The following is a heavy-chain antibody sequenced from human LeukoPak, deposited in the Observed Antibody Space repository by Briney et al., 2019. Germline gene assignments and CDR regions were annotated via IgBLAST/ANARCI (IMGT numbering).Heavy chain of an antibody. D-gene: IGHD3-22*01. CDR1: GLTFSIYW. Sequence: GGSLRLSCAASGLTFSIYWMTWVRQAPGKGLEWVANIRQDGSEKYYVDSVRGRFTISRDNAKNSLYLQMNSLRAEDTAVYYCATGRSHDDDGGSYPRFDYWGQGTLVTVSS. V-gene: IGHV3-7*01. CDR2: IRQDGSEK. CDR3: ATGRSHDDDGGSYPRFDY. J-gene: IGHJ4*02.